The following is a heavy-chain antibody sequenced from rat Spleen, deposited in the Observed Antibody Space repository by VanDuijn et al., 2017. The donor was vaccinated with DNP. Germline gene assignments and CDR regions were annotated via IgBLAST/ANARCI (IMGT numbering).Heavy chain of an antibody. CDR3: ARRDYPVPAY. Sequence: EVQLVESGGGLVQPGRSMKLSCAASGFTFSNYYMAWVRQAPTKGLEWVASISSGVGVTYYRDSVKGRFTISRDDAKSSLYLQMNSLKSEDTATYYCARRDYPVPAYWGQGTLVTVSS. CDR2: ISSGVGVT. J-gene: IGHJ3*01. CDR1: GFTFSNYY. V-gene: IGHV5-25*01. D-gene: IGHD1-4*01.